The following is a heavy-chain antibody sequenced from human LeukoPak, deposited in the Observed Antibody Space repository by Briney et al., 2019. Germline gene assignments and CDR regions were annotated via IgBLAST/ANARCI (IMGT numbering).Heavy chain of an antibody. V-gene: IGHV3-33*01. D-gene: IGHD4-23*01. CDR3: ARWSRVDIIFYYYMDV. Sequence: PGGSLRLSCAASGFTFSSFGMHWVRQGPGKGLEWVAAIWYDGSKKYYADSVKGRFTISRDNSKNTLYLQMNSLRAEDTAVYFCARWSRVDIIFYYYMDVWGKGTTVTVSS. J-gene: IGHJ6*03. CDR2: IWYDGSKK. CDR1: GFTFSSFG.